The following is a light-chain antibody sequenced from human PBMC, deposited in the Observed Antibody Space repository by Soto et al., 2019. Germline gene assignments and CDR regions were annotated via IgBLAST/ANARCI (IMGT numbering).Light chain of an antibody. CDR3: VSYTTSASYV. V-gene: IGLV2-14*01. CDR2: DIN. CDR1: SSDVGNYIF. Sequence: QSALAQPASVSGSPGQPITISCTGTSSDVGNYIFVSWYRQHPGKAPKLMIYDINNRPSGVSNRFSGSKSGNTASLTISGLQAEDEADYYCVSYTTSASYVFGTGTKVTVL. J-gene: IGLJ1*01.